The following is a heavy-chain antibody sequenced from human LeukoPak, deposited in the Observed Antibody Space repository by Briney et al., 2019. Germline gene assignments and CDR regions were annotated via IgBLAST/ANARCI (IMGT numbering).Heavy chain of an antibody. J-gene: IGHJ4*02. V-gene: IGHV3-30*04. CDR3: ARDQDGYNDY. CDR2: ISYDGSNK. D-gene: IGHD5-24*01. Sequence: GGSLRLSCAASGFTFSSYAMHWVRQAPGKGLEWVAVISYDGSNKYYADSVKGRFTISRDNSKNTLYLQMNSLRAEDTTVYYCARDQDGYNDYWGQGTLVTVSS. CDR1: GFTFSSYA.